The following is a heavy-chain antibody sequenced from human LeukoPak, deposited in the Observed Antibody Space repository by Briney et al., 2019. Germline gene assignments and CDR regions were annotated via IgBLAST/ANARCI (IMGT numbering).Heavy chain of an antibody. J-gene: IGHJ4*02. V-gene: IGHV1-18*01. Sequence: SVKVSCKASGYTFTSYGISWVRQAPGQGLEWMGWISGSNGNTNYAQTLQGRVTMTTDTSTSTAYMELRSLRSDDTAVYYCASTGIAAADPTFDYWGQGTLVTVSS. CDR2: ISGSNGNT. CDR1: GYTFTSYG. D-gene: IGHD6-13*01. CDR3: ASTGIAAADPTFDY.